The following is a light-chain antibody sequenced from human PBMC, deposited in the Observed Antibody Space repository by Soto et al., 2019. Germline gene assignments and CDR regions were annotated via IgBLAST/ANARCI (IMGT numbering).Light chain of an antibody. CDR1: SSNIGAGYD. V-gene: IGLV1-40*01. CDR2: DNN. CDR3: QSFDTSLSGFLI. J-gene: IGLJ2*01. Sequence: QSVLTQPPSVSVAPGQRVTISSNGSSSNIGAGYDVHWYQHLPGTAPKLLIFDNNNRPSGVPDRFSGSKSDTSASLAITGLQAEDEADYYCQSFDTSLSGFLIFGGGTKVTVL.